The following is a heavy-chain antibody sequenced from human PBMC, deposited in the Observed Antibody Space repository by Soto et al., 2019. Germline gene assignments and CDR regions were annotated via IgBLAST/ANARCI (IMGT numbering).Heavy chain of an antibody. Sequence: GASVKVSCKASGYTFTGYYMHWVRQAPGQGLEWMGWINPNSGGTNYAQKFQGRVTMTRDTSISTAYMELSRLRSDDTAVYYCARGYCSSTSCRDYYYYYGMDVWGQGTTVTVSS. J-gene: IGHJ6*02. CDR1: GYTFTGYY. V-gene: IGHV1-2*02. CDR2: INPNSGGT. D-gene: IGHD2-2*01. CDR3: ARGYCSSTSCRDYYYYYGMDV.